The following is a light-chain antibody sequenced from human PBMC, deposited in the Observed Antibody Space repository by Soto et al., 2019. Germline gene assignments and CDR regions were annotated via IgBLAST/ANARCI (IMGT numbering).Light chain of an antibody. CDR2: GNS. CDR3: QSYDSSLSGFYG. CDR1: SSNIGAGYD. V-gene: IGLV1-40*01. J-gene: IGLJ1*01. Sequence: QSVLTQPPSVSGAPGEMVTISCNGSSSNIGAGYDVHWYQQLPGTAPKLLIYGNSNRPSGVPDRFSGPKSGTSASLAITGLQAEDEADYYSQSYDSSLSGFYGFETGPKVTVL.